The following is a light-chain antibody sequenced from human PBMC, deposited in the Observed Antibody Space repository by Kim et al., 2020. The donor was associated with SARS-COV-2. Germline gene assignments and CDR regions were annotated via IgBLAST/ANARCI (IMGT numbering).Light chain of an antibody. CDR1: QSISSW. J-gene: IGKJ1*01. Sequence: ASVGDRVTITCRASQSISSWLAWYQQKPGKAPKLLIYDASSLESGVPSRFSCSGSGTEFTLTISSLQPDDFATYYCQQYNSYSWTFGQGTKVDIK. CDR2: DAS. CDR3: QQYNSYSWT. V-gene: IGKV1-5*01.